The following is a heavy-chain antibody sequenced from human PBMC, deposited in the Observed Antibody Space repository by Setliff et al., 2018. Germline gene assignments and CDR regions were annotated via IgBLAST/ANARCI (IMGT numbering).Heavy chain of an antibody. CDR1: GFTFSNAW. J-gene: IGHJ3*02. V-gene: IGHV3-15*07. D-gene: IGHD3-16*01. CDR3: TTDPSPTFGGVIGAAFDI. Sequence: GESLRLSCAASGFTFSNAWMNWVRQAPGKGPEWVGRIKGKTDGLTTDYAAPVKGRFTISRDDSKNTLYLQMNSLKTEDTAVYYCTTDPSPTFGGVIGAAFDIWGQGTMVTVSS. CDR2: IKGKTDGLTT.